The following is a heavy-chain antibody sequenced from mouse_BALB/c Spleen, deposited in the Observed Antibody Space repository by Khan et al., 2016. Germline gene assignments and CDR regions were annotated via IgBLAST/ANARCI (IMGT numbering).Heavy chain of an antibody. J-gene: IGHJ1*01. CDR3: ARDYDYDGDWYFDV. D-gene: IGHD2-4*01. CDR2: MNTYTGES. V-gene: IGHV9-3-1*01. Sequence: QIQLVQSGPELKKPGETVKISCKASGYTFTNYGMNWVKQAPGEGLKWMGWMNTYTGESTYADDFKGRFAFSLKTSARTAYLQINNLKNEDTATYFCARDYDYDGDWYFDVWGAGTTVTVSS. CDR1: GYTFTNYG.